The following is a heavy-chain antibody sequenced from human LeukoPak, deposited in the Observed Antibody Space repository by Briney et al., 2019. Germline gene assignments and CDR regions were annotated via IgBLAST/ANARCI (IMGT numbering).Heavy chain of an antibody. J-gene: IGHJ5*02. CDR3: TQRQGPMSGSYDYFDP. CDR1: GGSISGHY. D-gene: IGHD1-26*01. V-gene: IGHV4-4*09. CDR2: IHSTGYT. Sequence: PSETLSLTCTVSGGSISGHYWSWIRQTPGQGLEWIAYIHSTGYTNYNPYLRSRVTISVDTSKNQISLQLTSVTAADTAIYDCTQRQGPMSGSYDYFDPWGQGVLVTVSS.